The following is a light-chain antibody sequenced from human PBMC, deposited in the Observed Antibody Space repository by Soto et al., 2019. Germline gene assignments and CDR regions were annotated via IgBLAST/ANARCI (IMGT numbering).Light chain of an antibody. J-gene: IGKJ5*01. CDR2: DAS. V-gene: IGKV3-11*01. CDR1: QSVSSY. CDR3: QQRSNWPIT. Sequence: EIVLTQSPATLSSSPGERSTLSCRASQSVSSYLAWYQQKPGQXPRXXIYDASNRATGIPARFSGSGSGTDLTITISSLQPEDFEVYYCQQRSNWPITFGQGTRLDIK.